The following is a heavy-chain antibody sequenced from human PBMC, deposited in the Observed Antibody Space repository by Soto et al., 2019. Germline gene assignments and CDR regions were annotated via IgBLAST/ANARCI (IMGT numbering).Heavy chain of an antibody. CDR2: INAGNGNT. CDR3: ARVNFGVVTGFDY. CDR1: GYTFTSYS. D-gene: IGHD3-3*01. J-gene: IGHJ4*02. Sequence: GASVKVSCKASGYTFTSYSMHWVRQAPGQRLEWMGWINAGNGNTKYSQKFQGRVTITRDTSASTAYMELSSLRSEDTAVYYCARVNFGVVTGFDYWGQGTLVTVSS. V-gene: IGHV1-3*01.